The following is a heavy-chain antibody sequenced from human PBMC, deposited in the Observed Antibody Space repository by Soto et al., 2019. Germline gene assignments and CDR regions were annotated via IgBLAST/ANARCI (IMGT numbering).Heavy chain of an antibody. J-gene: IGHJ6*01. CDR3: ASEYRPGGISGLLFQDYYYYGIYV. CDR2: ISAGGDNT. D-gene: IGHD3-10*01. CDR1: GFIFSNYA. V-gene: IGHV3-23*01. Sequence: GGSLRLSCEASGFIFSNYAMSWVRQVPGKGLEWVSDISAGGDNTYYTDSVRGRFTISRDNPKNTVYLQMNSLRAEDTAVYYCASEYRPGGISGLLFQDYYYYGIYV.